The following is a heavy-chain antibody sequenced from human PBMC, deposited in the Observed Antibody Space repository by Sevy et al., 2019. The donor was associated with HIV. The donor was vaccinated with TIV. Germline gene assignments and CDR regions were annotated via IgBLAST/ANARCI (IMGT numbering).Heavy chain of an antibody. J-gene: IGHJ4*02. V-gene: IGHV3-21*01. D-gene: IGHD3-22*01. CDR3: ARVYYYDSSGYYPPFDY. CDR1: EFTFSSYS. Sequence: GGSLRLSCAASEFTFSSYSMNWVRQAPGKGLEWVSSISSSSSYIYYADAVKGRFTISRDNAKNSLYLKMNSLRAEDMAMYYWARVYYYDSSGYYPPFDYWGQGTLVTVSS. CDR2: ISSSSSYI.